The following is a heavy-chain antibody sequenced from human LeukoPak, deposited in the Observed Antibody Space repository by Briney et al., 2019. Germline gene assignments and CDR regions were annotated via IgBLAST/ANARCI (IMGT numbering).Heavy chain of an antibody. J-gene: IGHJ6*02. CDR3: ARTDPCSGGSCYSIPYYYYGMDV. V-gene: IGHV4-59*08. D-gene: IGHD2-15*01. CDR1: GGSIGSYY. CDR2: IYYSGST. Sequence: SETLSLTCTVSGGSIGSYYWSWIRQPPGKGLEWIGYIYYSGSTNYNPSLKSRVTISVDTSKNQFSLKLSSVTAADTAVYYCARTDPCSGGSCYSIPYYYYGMDVWGQGTTVTVSS.